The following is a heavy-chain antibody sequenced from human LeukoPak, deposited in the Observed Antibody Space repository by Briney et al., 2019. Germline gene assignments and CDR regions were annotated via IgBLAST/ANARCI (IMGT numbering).Heavy chain of an antibody. CDR3: ARLGYCSRGTCYAFDY. V-gene: IGHV5-51*01. Sequence: GESLKISCKGSGYTFTSYWIGWVRQMPGKGLEWMGIIYPGDSDTRYNPSFQGQVTMSADKSIATAYLQWSSLKASDTAMYYCARLGYCSRGTCYAFDYWGQGTLVTVSS. CDR2: IYPGDSDT. CDR1: GYTFTSYW. D-gene: IGHD2-2*01. J-gene: IGHJ4*02.